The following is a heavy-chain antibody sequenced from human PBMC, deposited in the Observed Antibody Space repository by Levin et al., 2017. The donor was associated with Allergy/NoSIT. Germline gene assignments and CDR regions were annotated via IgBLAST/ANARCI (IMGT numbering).Heavy chain of an antibody. V-gene: IGHV1-2*06. CDR2: INPNSGGT. D-gene: IGHD5-12*01. CDR1: GYTFTGYY. CDR3: ARDIVATIYSDYYYYYMDV. J-gene: IGHJ6*03. Sequence: ASVKVSCKASGYTFTGYYMHWVRQAPGQGLEWMGRINPNSGGTNYAQKFQGRVTMTRDTSISTAYMELSRLRSDDTAVYYCARDIVATIYSDYYYYYMDVWGKGTTVTVSS.